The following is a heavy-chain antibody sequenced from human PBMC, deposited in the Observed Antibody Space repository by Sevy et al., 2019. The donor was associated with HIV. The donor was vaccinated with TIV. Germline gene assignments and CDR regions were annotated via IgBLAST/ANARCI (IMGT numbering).Heavy chain of an antibody. Sequence: PSETLSLTCTVSGGSINRGGYYWSWIHQNPGKGLEWIGYIYYGGTTYYNPSLKSRLTISVDTSKNQFSLKVSSVTAADTAVYYCAREGLRNAGFDYWGQGTLVTVSS. CDR1: GGSINRGGYY. V-gene: IGHV4-31*03. J-gene: IGHJ4*02. CDR3: AREGLRNAGFDY. CDR2: IYYGGTT.